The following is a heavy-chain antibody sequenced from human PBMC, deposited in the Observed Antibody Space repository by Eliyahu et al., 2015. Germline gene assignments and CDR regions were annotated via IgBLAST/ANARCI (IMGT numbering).Heavy chain of an antibody. Sequence: QVQLVESGGGVVQPGRSLRLSCAASGFTFSSYAIHWVRQAPGKGLEWVAVISYDGSNKYYADSVKGRFTISRDNSKNTLYLQMNSLRAEDTAVYYCARGGVTMIVVVMEFFDYWGQGTLVTVSS. D-gene: IGHD3-22*01. CDR1: GFTFSSYA. CDR3: ARGGVTMIVVVMEFFDY. J-gene: IGHJ4*02. CDR2: ISYDGSNK. V-gene: IGHV3-30*01.